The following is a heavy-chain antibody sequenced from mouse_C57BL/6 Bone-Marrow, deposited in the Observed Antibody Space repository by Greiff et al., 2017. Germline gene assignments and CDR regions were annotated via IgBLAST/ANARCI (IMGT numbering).Heavy chain of an antibody. CDR3: ARSLITTVVEKAWFAY. CDR2: INPYNGGT. V-gene: IGHV1-19*01. D-gene: IGHD1-1*01. Sequence: DVQLQESGPVLVKPGASVKMSCKASGYTFTDYYMNRVKQSHGKSLEWIGVINPYNGGTSYNQKFKGKATLTVDKSSSTAYMELHSLTFEDSAVYYGARSLITTVVEKAWFAYWGQGTLVTVSA. CDR1: GYTFTDYY. J-gene: IGHJ3*01.